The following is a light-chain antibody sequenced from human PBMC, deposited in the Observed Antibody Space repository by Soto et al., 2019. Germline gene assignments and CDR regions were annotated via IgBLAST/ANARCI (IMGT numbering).Light chain of an antibody. V-gene: IGLV2-14*01. CDR2: EVS. CDR3: SSYTSSSTWV. Sequence: QSALTQPASVSGSPGPSITLSCTGTSSDVGGYNYVSWYQQHPAKAPKLLIYEVSNRPSGISNRFSGSKSGITASLTIAGLRAGDGADSYCSSYTSSSTWVVGGGTKRTVL. CDR1: SSDVGGYNY. J-gene: IGLJ3*02.